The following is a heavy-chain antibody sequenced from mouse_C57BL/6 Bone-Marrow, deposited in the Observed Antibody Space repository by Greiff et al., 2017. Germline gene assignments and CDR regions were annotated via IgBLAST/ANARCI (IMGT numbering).Heavy chain of an antibody. CDR3: ARNEKGGYYFDD. J-gene: IGHJ2*01. Sequence: QVQLKESGPGLVAPSQSLSITCTVSGFSLTSYAISWVRQPPGKGLEWLGVIWPGGGTNYNSALKSRLSISKDNANSQIFLKMNRLQTADTAKYYCARNEKGGYYFDDWGQGTTLTVSS. CDR1: GFSLTSYA. D-gene: IGHD3-1*01. CDR2: IWPGGGT. V-gene: IGHV2-9-1*01.